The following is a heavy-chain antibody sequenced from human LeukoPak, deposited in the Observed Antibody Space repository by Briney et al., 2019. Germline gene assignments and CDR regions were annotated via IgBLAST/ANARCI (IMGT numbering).Heavy chain of an antibody. CDR3: AREGTYCSSASCYTYLDY. CDR1: GGSISSGDYY. J-gene: IGHJ4*02. CDR2: IYYSGST. V-gene: IGHV4-30-4*08. D-gene: IGHD2-2*02. Sequence: SQTLSLTCTVSGGSISSGDYYWSWIRQPPGKGLEWIGYIYYSGSTYYNPSLKSRVTISVDTSKNQFSLKLSSVTAADTAVYYCAREGTYCSSASCYTYLDYWGQGTLVTVSS.